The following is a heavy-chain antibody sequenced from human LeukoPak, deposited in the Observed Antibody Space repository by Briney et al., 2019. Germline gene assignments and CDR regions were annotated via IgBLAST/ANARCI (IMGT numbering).Heavy chain of an antibody. V-gene: IGHV3-74*01. CDR2: INGDGGSR. Sequence: PGGSLRLSCEASGFTFSTYWMSWVRQAPGKGLVWVSRINGDGGSRNYADSVKGRFTISRDNAKNTLYLQMSSLRVEDTAVYYCASASSHRTAAGGDYWGQGTLVTVST. J-gene: IGHJ4*02. CDR3: ASASSHRTAAGGDY. D-gene: IGHD6-13*01. CDR1: GFTFSTYW.